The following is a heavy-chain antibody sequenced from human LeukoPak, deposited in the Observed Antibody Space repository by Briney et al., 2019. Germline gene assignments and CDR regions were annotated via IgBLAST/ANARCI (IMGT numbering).Heavy chain of an antibody. CDR2: IRSKAYGGTT. CDR1: GFTFGDYA. J-gene: IGHJ4*02. V-gene: IGHV3-49*03. CDR3: ARWAMVSNREIDY. D-gene: IGHD5-18*01. Sequence: GGSLRLSCTASGFTFGDYAMSWFRQAPGKGLEWVGFIRSKAYGGTTEYAASVKGRFTISRDDSKSIAYLQMNSLKTEDTAVYYCARWAMVSNREIDYWGQGTLVTVSS.